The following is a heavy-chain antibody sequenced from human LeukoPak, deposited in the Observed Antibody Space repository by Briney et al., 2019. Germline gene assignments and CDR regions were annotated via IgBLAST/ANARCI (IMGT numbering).Heavy chain of an antibody. CDR3: ARDSAFSSYSY. Sequence: GGSLRLSCAASGFTFTNTWMSWVHQAPGKGLEWASIIYSDRSTYYAASVKGRFTISRDDSKNTLLLQMDSLRAEDTAIYYCARDSAFSSYSYWGQGALVTVSS. D-gene: IGHD2-15*01. CDR2: IYSDRST. V-gene: IGHV3-53*01. CDR1: GFTFTNTW. J-gene: IGHJ4*02.